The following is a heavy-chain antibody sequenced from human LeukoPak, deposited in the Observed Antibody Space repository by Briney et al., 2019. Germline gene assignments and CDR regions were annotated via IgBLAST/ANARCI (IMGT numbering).Heavy chain of an antibody. Sequence: GGSLRLSCAASTFSFSEYPMGWVRQAPGKGLEWVSCISAGGDGTYYADSVKGRFTISRDNSKNTLFLQMNSLRAEDTAKYYCAKSLLTTATGTGRASDIWGQGTMATVSS. CDR2: ISAGGDGT. V-gene: IGHV3-23*01. J-gene: IGHJ3*02. D-gene: IGHD1-1*01. CDR1: TFSFSEYP. CDR3: AKSLLTTATGTGRASDI.